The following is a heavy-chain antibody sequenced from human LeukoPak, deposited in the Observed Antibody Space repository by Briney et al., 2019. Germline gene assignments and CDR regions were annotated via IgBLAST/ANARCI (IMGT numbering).Heavy chain of an antibody. CDR3: ARSYGSGRDWFDP. D-gene: IGHD3-10*01. CDR2: ISAYNGNT. Sequence: AASVKVSFKASGYTFTSYGISWVRQAPGQGLEWMGWISAYNGNTNYAQELQGRVTMTTDTSTSTAYMELRSLRSDDTAVYYCARSYGSGRDWFDPWGQGTLVTVSS. J-gene: IGHJ5*02. CDR1: GYTFTSYG. V-gene: IGHV1-18*01.